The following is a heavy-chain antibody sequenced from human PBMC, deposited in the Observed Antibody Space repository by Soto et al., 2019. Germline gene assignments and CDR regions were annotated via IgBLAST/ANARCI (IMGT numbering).Heavy chain of an antibody. J-gene: IGHJ5*02. CDR3: ARYDYVWGSYRFVWFDP. CDR2: FDPEDGET. Sequence: GPSVKVSCKVSGYTLTELSMHWVRQAPGKGLEWMGGFDPEDGETIYAQKFQGRVTMTEDTSTDTAYMELSSLRSEDTAVYYCARYDYVWGSYRFVWFDPWGQGTLVTVSS. V-gene: IGHV1-24*01. D-gene: IGHD3-16*02. CDR1: GYTLTELS.